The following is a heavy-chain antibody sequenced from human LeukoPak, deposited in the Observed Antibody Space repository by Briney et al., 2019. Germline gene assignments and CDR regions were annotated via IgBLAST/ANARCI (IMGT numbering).Heavy chain of an antibody. D-gene: IGHD3-3*01. Sequence: PSETLSLTCAVYGGSFSGYYWNWIRQPPGKGLEWIGEINHSGSTNYNPSLKSRVTISVDTSKNQFSLKLSSVTAADTAVYYCARSISLRVWSGYSNWFDPWGQGTLVTVSS. V-gene: IGHV4-34*01. J-gene: IGHJ5*02. CDR1: GGSFSGYY. CDR3: ARSISLRVWSGYSNWFDP. CDR2: INHSGST.